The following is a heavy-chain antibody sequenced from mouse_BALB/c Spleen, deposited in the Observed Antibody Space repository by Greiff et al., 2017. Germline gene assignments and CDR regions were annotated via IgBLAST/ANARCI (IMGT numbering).Heavy chain of an antibody. J-gene: IGHJ3*01. CDR3: ATPLLWLRQGCAY. V-gene: IGHV14-1*02. CDR1: GFNIKDYY. CDR2: IDPENGNT. Sequence: VHVKQSGAELVRPGALVKLSCKASGFNIKDYYMHWVKQRPEQGLEWIGWIDPENGNTIYDPKFQGKASITADTSSNTAYLQLSSLTSEDTAVYYCATPLLWLRQGCAYWGQGTLVTVSA. D-gene: IGHD2-2*01.